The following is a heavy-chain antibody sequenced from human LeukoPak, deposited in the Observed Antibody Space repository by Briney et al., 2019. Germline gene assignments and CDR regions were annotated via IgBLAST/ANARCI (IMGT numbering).Heavy chain of an antibody. V-gene: IGHV4-34*01. J-gene: IGHJ4*02. CDR1: GTSFTSYY. D-gene: IGHD4-17*01. Sequence: SDTLSLTCGVSGTSFTSYYWSWIRQTPGKGLEWIGEVEHRGYTKLNPSLKSRVTISVDTSKNQFSLMMTSVTAADTAVYFCARMTTGHDYWGQGILVRVS. CDR3: ARMTTGHDY. CDR2: VEHRGYT.